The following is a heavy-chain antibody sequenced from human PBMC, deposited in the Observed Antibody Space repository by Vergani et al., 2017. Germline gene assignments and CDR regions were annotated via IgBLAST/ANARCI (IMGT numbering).Heavy chain of an antibody. CDR2: ISGSGGST. CDR1: GFTFSSYA. V-gene: IGHV3-23*04. D-gene: IGHD2-15*01. J-gene: IGHJ4*02. CDR3: AKEGYCSGGSCYRTLDY. Sequence: EVQLVQSGGGLVQPGGSLRLSCAASGFTFSSYAMSWVRQAPGKGLEWVSAISGSGGSTYYADSVKGRFTISRDNSKNTLYLQMNSLRAEDTAVYYCAKEGYCSGGSCYRTLDYWGQGTLVTVSS.